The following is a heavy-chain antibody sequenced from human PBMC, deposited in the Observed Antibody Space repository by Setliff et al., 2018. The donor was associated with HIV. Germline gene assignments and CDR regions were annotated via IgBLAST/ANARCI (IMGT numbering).Heavy chain of an antibody. Sequence: KTSETLSLTCAVYGGSFSDYYWSWIRQPPGKGLEWIGEINHSGRTNYNPSLESRVTTSVDTSKKQFSLRLTSVTAADTAVYYCARGVRDNSGWSSYYFDYWGQGTLVTVSS. CDR2: INHSGRT. CDR1: GGSFSDYY. J-gene: IGHJ4*02. CDR3: ARGVRDNSGWSSYYFDY. D-gene: IGHD6-19*01. V-gene: IGHV4-34*01.